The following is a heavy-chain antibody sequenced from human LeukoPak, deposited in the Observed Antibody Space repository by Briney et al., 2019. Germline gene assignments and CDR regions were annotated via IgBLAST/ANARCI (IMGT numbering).Heavy chain of an antibody. Sequence: ASVKVSCKVSRYTLTELFIHEVRQSPGKGREWVGGFYPEDGETISLRRFKGGVTLTVDTSTDTAYMELNSLRSEDTAVYYCATLLKIDVSGRDVPNGFDPWGQGTLVTVSS. J-gene: IGHJ5*02. CDR2: FYPEDGET. CDR1: RYTLTELF. D-gene: IGHD3-10*01. V-gene: IGHV1-24*01. CDR3: ATLLKIDVSGRDVPNGFDP.